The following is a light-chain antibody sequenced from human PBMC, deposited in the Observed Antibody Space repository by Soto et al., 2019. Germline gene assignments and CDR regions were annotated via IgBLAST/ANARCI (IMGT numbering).Light chain of an antibody. V-gene: IGKV3-20*01. J-gene: IGKJ2*01. Sequence: EIVLTQSPGTLSLSPGERATLSCRASQSVSSSYLAWYQQKPGQAPRLLIYGASSRDTGIPDRFSGSGSGTDFTLTISRLEPDNFAVYYCQHYGSPYTFGQGTKLEIK. CDR3: QHYGSPYT. CDR2: GAS. CDR1: QSVSSSY.